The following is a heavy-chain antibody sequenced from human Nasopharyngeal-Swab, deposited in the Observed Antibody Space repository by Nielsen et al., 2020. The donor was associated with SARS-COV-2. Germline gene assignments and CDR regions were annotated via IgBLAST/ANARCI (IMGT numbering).Heavy chain of an antibody. V-gene: IGHV5-51*01. CDR2: IYPGDYDT. CDR3: ARTAIEGGYYRGDAFDI. D-gene: IGHD3-22*01. J-gene: IGHJ3*02. Sequence: KVSCKGSGYSFTSYWIAWVRQMPGKGLEWMGIIYPGDYDTRYSPSFQGQVTISADKSINTAYLQWSSLTASDTAVYYCARTAIEGGYYRGDAFDIWGQGTMVTVSS. CDR1: GYSFTSYW.